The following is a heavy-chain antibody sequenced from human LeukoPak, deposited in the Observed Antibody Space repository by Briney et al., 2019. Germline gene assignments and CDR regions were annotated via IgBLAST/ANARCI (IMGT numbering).Heavy chain of an antibody. Sequence: SQTLSLTCTVSGGSISSGGYYWSWIRQHPGKGLEWIGYIYYSGSTYYNPSLKSRVTISVDTSKNQFSLKLSSVTAADTAVYYCAREIGGYCTNGVCPYYFDYWGQGTLVTVSS. V-gene: IGHV4-31*03. CDR1: GGSISSGGYY. J-gene: IGHJ4*02. D-gene: IGHD2-8*01. CDR2: IYYSGST. CDR3: AREIGGYCTNGVCPYYFDY.